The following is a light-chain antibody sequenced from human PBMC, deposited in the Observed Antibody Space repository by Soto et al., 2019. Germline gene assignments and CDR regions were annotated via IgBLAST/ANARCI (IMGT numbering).Light chain of an antibody. J-gene: IGKJ1*01. CDR3: QQYGSFPRT. V-gene: IGKV3-20*01. Sequence: EIVLTQSPGTLSLSPGERATLSCRASQSVSSSYLAWYQQKPGQTPRLLIYGASTRTTGIPDRFSGSGSGTDFTLTISRVDPEDFAVYYCQQYGSFPRTFGQGTKVEIK. CDR2: GAS. CDR1: QSVSSSY.